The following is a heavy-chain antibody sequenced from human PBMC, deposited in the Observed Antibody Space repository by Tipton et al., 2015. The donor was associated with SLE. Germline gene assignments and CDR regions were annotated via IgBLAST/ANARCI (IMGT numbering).Heavy chain of an antibody. V-gene: IGHV3-NL1*01. CDR1: GFIFSAYG. D-gene: IGHD4-17*01. CDR3: ARGGYGDYEYFQH. CDR2: IYSGDRV. J-gene: IGHJ1*01. Sequence: SLRLSCAASGFIFSAYGMHWVRQAPGRGLEWVSSIYSGDRVYYADSVKGRFSISTDNSKNTLYLQMSSLRDDDTAVYYCARGGYGDYEYFQHWGLGTLVTVSS.